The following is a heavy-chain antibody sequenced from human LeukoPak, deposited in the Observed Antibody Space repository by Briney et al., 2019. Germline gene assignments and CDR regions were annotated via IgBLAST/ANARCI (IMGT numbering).Heavy chain of an antibody. CDR3: ARRPYCSGGSCYRGPNSRHRDPGKHPFDY. V-gene: IGHV4-34*01. J-gene: IGHJ4*02. CDR1: GGSFSGYY. Sequence: SETLSLTCAVYGGSFSGYYWSWIRQPPGKGLEWIGEINHSGSTNYNPSLKSRVTISVDTSKNQFSLKLSSVTAADTAVYYCARRPYCSGGSCYRGPNSRHRDPGKHPFDYWGQGTLVTVSS. D-gene: IGHD2-15*01. CDR2: INHSGST.